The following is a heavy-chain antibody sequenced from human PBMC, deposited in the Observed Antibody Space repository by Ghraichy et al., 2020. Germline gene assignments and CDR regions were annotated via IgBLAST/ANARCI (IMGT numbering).Heavy chain of an antibody. Sequence: ASVKVSCKASGYTFTGYYMHWVRQAPGQGLEWMGRINPNSGGTNYAQKFQGRVTMTRDTSISTAYMELSRLRSDDTAVYYCARDSSDYERYFDYWGQGTLVTVS. CDR1: GYTFTGYY. V-gene: IGHV1-2*06. CDR2: INPNSGGT. J-gene: IGHJ4*02. CDR3: ARDSSDYERYFDY. D-gene: IGHD4-17*01.